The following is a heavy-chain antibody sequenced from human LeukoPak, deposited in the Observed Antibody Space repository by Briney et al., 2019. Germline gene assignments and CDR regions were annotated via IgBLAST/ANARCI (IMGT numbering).Heavy chain of an antibody. Sequence: SETLSLTCAVYGGSFSGYYWSWIRQPPGKGLEWIGEINHSESTNYNPSLKSRVTISADTSKNQFSLKLSSVTAADTAVYYCAQNGQSGFSFDPWGQGTLVTVSS. J-gene: IGHJ5*02. CDR3: AQNGQSGFSFDP. CDR1: GGSFSGYY. D-gene: IGHD2-8*01. CDR2: INHSEST. V-gene: IGHV4-34*01.